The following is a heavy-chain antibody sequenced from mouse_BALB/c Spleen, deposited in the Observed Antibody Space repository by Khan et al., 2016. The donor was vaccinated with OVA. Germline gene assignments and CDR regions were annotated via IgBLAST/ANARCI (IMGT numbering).Heavy chain of an antibody. CDR1: GYTFINYW. V-gene: IGHV1-7*01. Sequence: VQLQESGAELAKPGASVKMSYKASGYTFINYWILWVKQRPGQGLEWIGYINPSTAYTEYNQNFKDKATLTADKSSSTAYMQLSSLTSEDSAVYYCARRGLRWDFDYWGQGTTLTVSS. D-gene: IGHD1-1*01. CDR3: ARRGLRWDFDY. CDR2: INPSTAYT. J-gene: IGHJ2*01.